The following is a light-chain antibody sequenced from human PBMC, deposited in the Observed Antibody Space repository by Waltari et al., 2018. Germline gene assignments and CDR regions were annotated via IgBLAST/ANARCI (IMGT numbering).Light chain of an antibody. CDR1: SIGSS. J-gene: IGLJ2*01. Sequence: VLTQSPDFQSVTPKEKVTITCRASQSIGSSLPWYQQKPGHPPVLVIFDASDRPSGIPERFSGSNSGDTATLTIVGVEAGDEADYCCQLWDSHSDHPVFGGGTKLTVL. CDR2: DAS. V-gene: IGLV3-21*02. CDR3: QLWDSHSDHPV.